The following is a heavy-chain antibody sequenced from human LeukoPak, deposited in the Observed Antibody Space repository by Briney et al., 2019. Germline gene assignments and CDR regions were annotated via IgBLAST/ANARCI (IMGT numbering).Heavy chain of an antibody. CDR3: AKAPVTTCRGAYCYPFDY. D-gene: IGHD2-21*01. J-gene: IGHJ4*02. Sequence: GGSLRLSCTVSGFTVSSNSMSWVRQAPGKGLEWVSFIYSAGSIYYSDSVKGRFTISIDNSKNTLYLQMNSLRPEDAAVYYCAKAPVTTCRGAYCYPFDYWGQGTLVTVSS. CDR1: GFTVSSNS. V-gene: IGHV3-53*01. CDR2: IYSAGSI.